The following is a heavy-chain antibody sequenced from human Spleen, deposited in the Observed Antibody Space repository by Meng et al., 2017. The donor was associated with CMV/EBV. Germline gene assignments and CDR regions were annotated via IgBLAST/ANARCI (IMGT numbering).Heavy chain of an antibody. CDR1: GYTFTNYV. J-gene: IGHJ6*02. V-gene: IGHV1-8*02. CDR2: MNPNSGNT. CDR3: ARDSFLYYYTMDV. Sequence: ASVKVSCKASGYTFTNYVISWVRQAPGQGLEWMGWMNPNSGNTGYAQKFQGRVTMTRDTSISTAYMEMSRLRSDDSAVYYCARDSFLYYYTMDVWGQGTTVTVSS. D-gene: IGHD2-21*01.